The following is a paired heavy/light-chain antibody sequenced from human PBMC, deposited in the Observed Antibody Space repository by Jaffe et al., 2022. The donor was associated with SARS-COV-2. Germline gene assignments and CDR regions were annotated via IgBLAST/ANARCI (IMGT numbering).Heavy chain of an antibody. CDR2: ISYSGST. V-gene: IGHV4-39*01. Sequence: QLQLQESGPGLVKPSETLSLTCTVSGGSISSSSYYWGWIRQPPGKGLEWIGSISYSGSTYYKPSLKSRVSISVDTSRNQFSLKLSSVTAADTAVYYCVRHFSSSSWFVFQRWGQGTLVTVSS. J-gene: IGHJ1*01. D-gene: IGHD6-13*01. CDR1: GGSISSSSYY. CDR3: VRHFSSSSWFVFQR.
Light chain of an antibody. CDR2: DAS. V-gene: IGKV1-33*01. CDR3: QQYDNLPRIT. J-gene: IGKJ5*01. CDR1: QDISNY. Sequence: DIQMTQSPSSLSASVGDRVTITCQASQDISNYLNWYQQKPGKAPKLLIYDASNLETGVPSRFSGSGSGTDFTFTISSLQPEDIATYYCQQYDNLPRITFGQGTRLEIK.